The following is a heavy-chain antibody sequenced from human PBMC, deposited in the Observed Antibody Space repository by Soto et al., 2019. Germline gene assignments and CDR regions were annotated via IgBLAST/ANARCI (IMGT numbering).Heavy chain of an antibody. V-gene: IGHV1-18*01. Sequence: QVQLVQSGAEVKKPGASVKVSCKASGYTFTSYGISWVRQAPGQGLEWMGWISAYNGNTNYAQKLQGRVTMTTDTSTSTAYRELRSLRSDDTAVYYCARAYCGGDCYTYWYFDLWGRGTLVTVSS. J-gene: IGHJ2*01. CDR1: GYTFTSYG. D-gene: IGHD2-21*02. CDR3: ARAYCGGDCYTYWYFDL. CDR2: ISAYNGNT.